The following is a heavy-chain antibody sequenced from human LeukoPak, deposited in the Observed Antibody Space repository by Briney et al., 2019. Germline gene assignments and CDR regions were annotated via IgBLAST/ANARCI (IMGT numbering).Heavy chain of an antibody. Sequence: ASVKVSCKASGYTFTGYYMHWVRQAPGQGLEWMGWINPNSGGTNYAQKFQGRVTMTRDTSISTAYMELSRLRSDDTAVYYFSRGALHCSGGSCYSVWFDPWGQGTLVTVSS. CDR2: INPNSGGT. V-gene: IGHV1-2*02. D-gene: IGHD2-15*01. J-gene: IGHJ5*02. CDR1: GYTFTGYY. CDR3: SRGALHCSGGSCYSVWFDP.